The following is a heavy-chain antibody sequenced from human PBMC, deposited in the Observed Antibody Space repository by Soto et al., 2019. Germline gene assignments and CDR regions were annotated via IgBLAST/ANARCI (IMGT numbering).Heavy chain of an antibody. D-gene: IGHD5-18*01. CDR3: ARGGATGYSYGYYYYGMDV. V-gene: IGHV4-59*01. J-gene: IGHJ6*02. CDR1: GGSISSYY. Sequence: SETLSLTCTVSGGSISSYYWSWIRQPPGKGLEWIGYIYYSGSTNYNPSLKSRVTISVDTSKNQFSLKLSSVTAADTAVYYCARGGATGYSYGYYYYGMDVWGQGTTVTVS. CDR2: IYYSGST.